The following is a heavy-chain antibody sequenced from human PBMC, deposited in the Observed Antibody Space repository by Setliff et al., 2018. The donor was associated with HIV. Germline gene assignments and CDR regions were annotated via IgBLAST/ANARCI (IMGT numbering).Heavy chain of an antibody. CDR1: DGSISTGSYY. CDR3: ARGRFVGFDY. Sequence: SETLSLTCTVADGSISTGSYYWSWVRQPAGRGLEWIGRIYTSGSTNYNPSLKSRVTISVDTSKNQFSLNLTPVTAADTAVYYCARGRFVGFDYWGQGTLVTVSS. V-gene: IGHV4-61*02. D-gene: IGHD3-16*02. CDR2: IYTSGST. J-gene: IGHJ4*02.